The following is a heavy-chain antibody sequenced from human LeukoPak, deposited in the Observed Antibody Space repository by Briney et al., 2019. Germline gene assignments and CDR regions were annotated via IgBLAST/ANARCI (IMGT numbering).Heavy chain of an antibody. D-gene: IGHD1-26*01. CDR3: ARGKAYSGSYYGIFDY. V-gene: IGHV4-38-2*02. Sequence: TSETLSLTCTVSGFSISNDYYWTWLRQPPGKGLEWIGGIYHSGTTYYNPSLKSRVSISVDTSKTQFSLELSSVTAADTATYYCARGKAYSGSYYGIFDYWGQGTLVTVSS. CDR2: IYHSGTT. J-gene: IGHJ4*02. CDR1: GFSISNDYY.